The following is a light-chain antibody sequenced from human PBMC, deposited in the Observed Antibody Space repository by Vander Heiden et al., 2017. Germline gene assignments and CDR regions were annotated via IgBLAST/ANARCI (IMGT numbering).Light chain of an antibody. Sequence: EIVMTQSPATLSVSPGERATLSCRASQSVSSNLAWYQQKPGQAPRLLIYGASTRDTGIPARFIGSGYGTEFTLTISSRQSEDFAVYYCQQYNNWPPWTFGQGTKVEIK. J-gene: IGKJ1*01. V-gene: IGKV3-15*01. CDR3: QQYNNWPPWT. CDR2: GAS. CDR1: QSVSSN.